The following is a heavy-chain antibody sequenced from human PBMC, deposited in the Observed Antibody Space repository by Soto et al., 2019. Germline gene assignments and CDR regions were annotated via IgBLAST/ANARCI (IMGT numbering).Heavy chain of an antibody. D-gene: IGHD6-13*01. CDR3: ARDSGGIATSGRMDV. V-gene: IGHV3-21*01. CDR2: ISSSSYT. Sequence: PGGSLRLSCAASGFIFSSYSMNWVRQAPGKGLEWVSSISSSSYTYYADSLKGRLTISRDNAKNSLYLQMNSLRAEDTAVYYCARDSGGIATSGRMDVWGQGTTVTVSS. J-gene: IGHJ6*02. CDR1: GFIFSSYS.